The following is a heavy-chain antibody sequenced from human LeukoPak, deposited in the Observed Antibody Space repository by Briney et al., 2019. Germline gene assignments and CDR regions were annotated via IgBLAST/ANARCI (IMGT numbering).Heavy chain of an antibody. D-gene: IGHD3-10*01. CDR3: AITLGLYSTNWFDP. CDR2: IYYSGST. V-gene: IGHV4-39*01. CDR1: GGSINNGGYY. J-gene: IGHJ5*02. Sequence: SETLSLTCTVSGGSINNGGYYWSWIRQHPGKGLEWIGSIYYSGSTYYNPSLKSRVTISVDTSKNQFSLKLSSVTAADTAVYYCAITLGLYSTNWFDPWGQGTLVPVSS.